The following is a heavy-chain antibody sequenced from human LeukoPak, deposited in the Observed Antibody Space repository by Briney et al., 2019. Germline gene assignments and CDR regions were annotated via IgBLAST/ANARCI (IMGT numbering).Heavy chain of an antibody. Sequence: ASVKVSCKVSGYTLTELSMHWVRQAPGKGLEWMGGFDPEDGETIYAQKFQGRVTMTEDTSTDTAYMELSSLRSEDTAVYYCATNTDRVVPETFDIWGQGTMVTVSS. V-gene: IGHV1-24*01. D-gene: IGHD3-22*01. J-gene: IGHJ3*02. CDR3: ATNTDRVVPETFDI. CDR2: FDPEDGET. CDR1: GYTLTELS.